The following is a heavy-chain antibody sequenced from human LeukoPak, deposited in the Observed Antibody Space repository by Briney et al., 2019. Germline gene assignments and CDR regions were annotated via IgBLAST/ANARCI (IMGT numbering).Heavy chain of an antibody. CDR2: IYHSGST. CDR1: GFTFSSYAM. D-gene: IGHD6-19*01. CDR3: ARQGDSGWYYFDY. J-gene: IGHJ4*02. V-gene: IGHV4-4*02. Sequence: GSLRLSCAASGFTFSSYAMSWVRQAPGKGLEWIGEIYHSGSTNYNPSLKSRVTISVDKSKNQFSLKLTSVTAADTAAYYCARQGDSGWYYFDYWGQGTLVTVSS.